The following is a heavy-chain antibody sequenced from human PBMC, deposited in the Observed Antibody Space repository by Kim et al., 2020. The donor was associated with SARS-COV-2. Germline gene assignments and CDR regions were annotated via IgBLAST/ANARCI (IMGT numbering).Heavy chain of an antibody. J-gene: IGHJ4*02. CDR2: IYYSGST. V-gene: IGHV4-39*01. CDR1: GGSISSSSYY. D-gene: IGHD6-13*01. CDR3: AGGDSSSWTVFWSVGFDS. Sequence: SETLSLTCTVSGGSISSSSYYWGWIRQPPGKGLEWIGSIYYSGSTYYNPSLKSRVTISVDTSKNQFSLKLSSVTAADTAVYYCAGGDSSSWTVFWSVGFDSWGQGTLVTVSS.